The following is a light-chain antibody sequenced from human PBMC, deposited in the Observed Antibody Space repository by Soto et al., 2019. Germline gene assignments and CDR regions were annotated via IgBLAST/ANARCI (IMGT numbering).Light chain of an antibody. V-gene: IGLV4-69*01. J-gene: IGLJ2*01. CDR3: QTWGAGPVV. CDR1: SGHNNYA. Sequence: QSVLTQSPSASASLGASVKLTCTLSSGHNNYAIAWHQQQPEKGPRYLMKLNTDGSHSKGDGSPDRFSGSSSGAERYLTISSLQAEDEADYYCQTWGAGPVVFGGGTKLTVL. CDR2: LNTDGSH.